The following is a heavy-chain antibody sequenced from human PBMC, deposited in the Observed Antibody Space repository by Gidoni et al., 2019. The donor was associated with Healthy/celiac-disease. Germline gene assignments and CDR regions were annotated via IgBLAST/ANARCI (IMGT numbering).Heavy chain of an antibody. CDR3: ARRYYGSGSYYKRSVEVFDY. Sequence: QVQLQESGPGLVKPSQTLSLTCTVPGGSISSGDYYWSWIRQPPGKGLEWIGYIYYSGSTYYNPSLKSRVTISVDTSKNQFSLKLSSVTAADTAVYYCARRYYGSGSYYKRSVEVFDYWGQGTLVTVSS. D-gene: IGHD3-10*01. CDR1: GGSISSGDYY. J-gene: IGHJ4*02. CDR2: IYYSGST. V-gene: IGHV4-30-4*01.